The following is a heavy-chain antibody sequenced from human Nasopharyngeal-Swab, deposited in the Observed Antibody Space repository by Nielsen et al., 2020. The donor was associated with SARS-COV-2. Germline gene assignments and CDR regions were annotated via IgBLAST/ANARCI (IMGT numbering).Heavy chain of an antibody. CDR3: ARDWAVGATSDY. V-gene: IGHV3-30*03. CDR2: LSYEGSKK. Sequence: GESPKIPREASGFTFNNYGMHWVRQAPGKGLEWVAVLSYEGSKKYYADFVKGRFTISRDSFKNTLYLQMDTLRPEDTAVYYCARDWAVGATSDYWGQGTLVTVSS. J-gene: IGHJ4*02. CDR1: GFTFNNYG. D-gene: IGHD1-26*01.